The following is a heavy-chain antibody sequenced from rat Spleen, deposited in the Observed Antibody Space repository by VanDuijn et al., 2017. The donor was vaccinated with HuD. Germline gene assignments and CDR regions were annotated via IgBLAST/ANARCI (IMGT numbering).Heavy chain of an antibody. CDR1: GFTFSNYG. Sequence: EVQLVESGGGLVQPGRSLKLSCAASGFTFSNYGMAWVRQAPTKGLEWVATISYDGSSTYYRDSVKGRFTISRDNAKSTLYLQMDSLRSEDTATYYCARQRVFDYWGQGVMVTVSS. V-gene: IGHV5-29*01. CDR2: ISYDGSST. J-gene: IGHJ2*01. CDR3: ARQRVFDY. D-gene: IGHD1-11*01.